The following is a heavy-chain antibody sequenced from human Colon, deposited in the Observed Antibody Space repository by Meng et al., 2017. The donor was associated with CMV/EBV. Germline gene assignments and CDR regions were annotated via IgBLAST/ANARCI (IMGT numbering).Heavy chain of an antibody. D-gene: IGHD7-27*01. V-gene: IGHV4-34*01. J-gene: IGHJ4*02. CDR1: GGSLGRHY. CDR2: INTSGRP. CDR3: VRDLTGEEDY. Sequence: ETLSLTCAVSGGSLGRHYWSWIRQSPGKGLEWIGDINTSGRPNYNPSLKSRVTISIDTSRNQFYLNVNSVTAADTAVYYCVRDLTGEEDYWGQGNLVTVSS.